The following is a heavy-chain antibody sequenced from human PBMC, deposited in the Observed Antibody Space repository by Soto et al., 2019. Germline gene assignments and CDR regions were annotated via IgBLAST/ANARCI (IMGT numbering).Heavy chain of an antibody. D-gene: IGHD1-26*01. CDR1: GFTFSSYG. CDR3: AREQGRGVDAFEI. J-gene: IGHJ3*02. V-gene: IGHV3-33*01. Sequence: GGSLRLSCAASGFTFSSYGLHCVRQAPGKGLEWVAVIWSDGSNNYYADSVKGRFTISSDNSKNTLYLQMNSLRAEDTAVYYCAREQGRGVDAFEILGQGTMVTVSS. CDR2: IWSDGSNN.